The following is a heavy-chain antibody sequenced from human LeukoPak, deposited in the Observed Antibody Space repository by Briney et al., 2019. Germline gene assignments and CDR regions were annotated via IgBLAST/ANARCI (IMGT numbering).Heavy chain of an antibody. CDR3: ARPLDSSGTDPQNFDY. V-gene: IGHV5-51*01. Sequence: GESLKISCKGSGYSFTSYWIGWVRQMPGKGLEWMGIIYPGGSDTRYSPSFQGQVTISADKSISTAYLQWSSLKASDTAMYYCARPLDSSGTDPQNFDYWGQGTLVTVSS. CDR2: IYPGGSDT. D-gene: IGHD3-22*01. CDR1: GYSFTSYW. J-gene: IGHJ4*02.